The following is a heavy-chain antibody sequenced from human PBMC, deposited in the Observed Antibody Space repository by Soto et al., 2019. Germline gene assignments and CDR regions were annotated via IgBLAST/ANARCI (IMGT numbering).Heavy chain of an antibody. J-gene: IGHJ4*02. D-gene: IGHD6-19*01. Sequence: GGSLRLSCAASGFTFSSYAMHWVRQAPGKGLEWVAVISYDGSNKYYADFVKGRFTISRDNSKNTLYLQMNSLRAEDTAVYYCARGAPIAVAGPPFDYWAQGTLVPVSS. V-gene: IGHV3-30-3*01. CDR3: ARGAPIAVAGPPFDY. CDR1: GFTFSSYA. CDR2: ISYDGSNK.